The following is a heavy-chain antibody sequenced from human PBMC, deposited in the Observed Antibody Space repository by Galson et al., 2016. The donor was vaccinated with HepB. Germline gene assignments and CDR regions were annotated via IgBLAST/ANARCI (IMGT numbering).Heavy chain of an antibody. CDR3: AKAEVFRGLSGWNHAFDI. CDR2: IRGSGGAA. J-gene: IGHJ3*02. CDR1: GFSFSNYA. V-gene: IGHV3-23*01. Sequence: SGAEVKKPGESLKISCAASGFSFSNYAMSWVRQAPGKGLEWVSAIRGSGGAAHYADSVRGRFTISRDNSKNTLHLQMSGLRGDDTAVYFCAKAEVFRGLSGWNHAFDIWGQGAMVTVSS. D-gene: IGHD6-19*01.